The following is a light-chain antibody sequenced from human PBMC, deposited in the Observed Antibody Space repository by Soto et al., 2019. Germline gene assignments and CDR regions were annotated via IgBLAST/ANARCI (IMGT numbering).Light chain of an antibody. J-gene: IGKJ2*01. Sequence: EIILKQSPASLSVSPGEIATLSCSASQSVNNNLAWYQQKRGQAPRLLIYGASTRATGIPGRFRGSGSGTEFTLTITSLQSEDCAVYFCQQYNNWPPDTFGQGTKLEIK. V-gene: IGKV3-15*01. CDR2: GAS. CDR3: QQYNNWPPDT. CDR1: QSVNNN.